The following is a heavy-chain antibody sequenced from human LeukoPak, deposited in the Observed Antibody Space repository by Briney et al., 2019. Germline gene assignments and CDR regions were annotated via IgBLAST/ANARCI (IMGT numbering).Heavy chain of an antibody. V-gene: IGHV3-7*01. D-gene: IGHD6-13*01. CDR3: ASGRQLGY. CDR1: GFTFSSYW. Sequence: PGGSLRVSCAASGFTFSSYWLNWVRQTPGKGLEWVANIKEDGSEKYHVDSVKGRFTISRDNAKSSLYLQMNSLRAEDTAVYYCASGRQLGYWGQGTLVTVSS. J-gene: IGHJ4*02. CDR2: IKEDGSEK.